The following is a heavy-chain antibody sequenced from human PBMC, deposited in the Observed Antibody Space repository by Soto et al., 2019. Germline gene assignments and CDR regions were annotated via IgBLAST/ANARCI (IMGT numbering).Heavy chain of an antibody. CDR1: GDSISSDDSN. J-gene: IGHJ4*02. CDR3: AKGPPGDKVAS. V-gene: IGHV4-30-4*01. Sequence: PSETLSLTCTVSGDSISSDDSNWSWIRQPPGKGLEWLGHIYSGGSIYNNPSLGGRLTISVDMSKNQFSLNLNSVTAADTAVYYCAKGPPGDKVASWGQGTLVTVSS. CDR2: IYSGGSI. D-gene: IGHD7-27*01.